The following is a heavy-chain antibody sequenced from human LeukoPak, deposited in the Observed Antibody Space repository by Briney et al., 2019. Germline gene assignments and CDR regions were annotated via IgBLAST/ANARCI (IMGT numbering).Heavy chain of an antibody. CDR2: INPNSGDT. D-gene: IGHD6-19*01. CDR1: GYTFTAYY. Sequence: ASVKVSCKAPGYTFTAYYMHWVRQAPGQGLEWMGRINPNSGDTNYAQKFQGRVTMTRDTSISTAYMELSRLTSDDTALYYCATLISVDYWGQGTLVTVSS. J-gene: IGHJ4*02. V-gene: IGHV1-2*06. CDR3: ATLISVDY.